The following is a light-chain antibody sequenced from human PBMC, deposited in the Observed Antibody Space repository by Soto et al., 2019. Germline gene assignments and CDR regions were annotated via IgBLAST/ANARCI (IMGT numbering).Light chain of an antibody. CDR3: QQSYSAPYT. CDR1: QSIYSS. V-gene: IGKV1-39*01. CDR2: AAS. J-gene: IGKJ2*01. Sequence: DIQMTQSPSSLSASVGDRVTITCRASQSIYSSLNWYHQKPGKAPQFLIYAASNLQSGVPSRFSGSGSGTDFTLSISSLQPEDFATYYCQQSYSAPYTFGQGTKLEI.